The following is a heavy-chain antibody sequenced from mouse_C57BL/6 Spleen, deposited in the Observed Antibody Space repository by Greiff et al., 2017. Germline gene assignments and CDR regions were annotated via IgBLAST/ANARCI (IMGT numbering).Heavy chain of an antibody. V-gene: IGHV1-50*01. CDR3: ARRSYKWYFDV. CDR1: GYTFTSYW. Sequence: QVQLKQPGAELVKPGASVKLSCKASGYTFTSYWMQWVKQRPGQGLEWIGEIDPSDSYTNYNQKFKGKATLTVDTSSSTAYMQLSSLTSEDSAVYYCARRSYKWYFDVWGTGTTVTVSS. D-gene: IGHD1-1*01. CDR2: IDPSDSYT. J-gene: IGHJ1*03.